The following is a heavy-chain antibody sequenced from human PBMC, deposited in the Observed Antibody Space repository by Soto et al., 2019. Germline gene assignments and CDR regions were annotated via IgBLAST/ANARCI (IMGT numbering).Heavy chain of an antibody. CDR2: IYNSGST. J-gene: IGHJ4*02. V-gene: IGHV4-39*01. D-gene: IGHD3-16*01. CDR3: ARSNYDYIWGSYFDY. Sequence: SETLSLTCTVSGGSISSSSYYWGWIRQPPGKGLERIGSIYNSGSTYYNPSLKSRVTISVDTSKNQFSLKLSSVTAADTSVYYCARSNYDYIWGSYFDYWGQGTLVTVSS. CDR1: GGSISSSSYY.